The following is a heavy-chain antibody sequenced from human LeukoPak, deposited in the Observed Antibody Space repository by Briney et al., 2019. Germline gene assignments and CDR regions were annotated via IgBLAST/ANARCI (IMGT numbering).Heavy chain of an antibody. J-gene: IGHJ4*02. CDR3: ARDFYGSGSYHFDY. CDR2: ISSSSSYI. D-gene: IGHD3-10*01. CDR1: GFTFSSYS. V-gene: IGHV3-21*01. Sequence: GGSLRLSCAASGFTFSSYSMNWVRQAPGKGLEWVSSISSSSSYISYADSVKGRFTISRDNAKNSLYLQMNSLRAEDTAVYYCARDFYGSGSYHFDYWGQGTLVTVSS.